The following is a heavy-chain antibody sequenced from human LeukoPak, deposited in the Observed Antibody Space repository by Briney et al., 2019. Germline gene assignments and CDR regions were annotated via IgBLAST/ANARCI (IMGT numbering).Heavy chain of an antibody. CDR2: ISYDGSNK. Sequence: PGGSLRLSCAASGFTFSSYAMHWVRQAPGKGLEWVAVISYDGSNKYYADSVKGRLTISRDNSKNTLYLQMNSLRAEDTAVYYCARVIRHDIVVVPAEGFDIRGQGTMVTVSS. D-gene: IGHD2-2*01. CDR1: GFTFSSYA. V-gene: IGHV3-30-3*01. CDR3: ARVIRHDIVVVPAEGFDI. J-gene: IGHJ3*02.